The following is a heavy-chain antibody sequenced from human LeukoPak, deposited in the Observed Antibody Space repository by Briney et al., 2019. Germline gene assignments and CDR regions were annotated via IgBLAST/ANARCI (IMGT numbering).Heavy chain of an antibody. J-gene: IGHJ6*03. CDR2: INNSGST. Sequence: PSETLSLICAVYGGSFSGYYWSWIRQPPGKGLEWIGEINNSGSTNYNPSIKSPDTISVDTSKNQFSLKLSSVTAADTAVYYCARDTLYYYYYYMDVWGKGTTVTVSS. CDR1: GGSFSGYY. CDR3: ARDTLYYYYYYMDV. V-gene: IGHV4-34*01.